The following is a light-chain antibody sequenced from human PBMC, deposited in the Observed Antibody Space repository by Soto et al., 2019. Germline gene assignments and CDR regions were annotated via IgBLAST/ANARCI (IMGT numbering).Light chain of an antibody. CDR2: AVT. CDR3: QRYSTAVMA. CDR1: QGINDH. V-gene: IGKV1-27*01. Sequence: DIQMTQSPSSLSASVGDRVTITCRASQGINDHLAWYQQKPGEPPHLLIYAVTTLQSGVPSRFSGGGSGTDFTLTISSLQPEDVATYYCQRYSTAVMAFGQGTRLDIK. J-gene: IGKJ5*01.